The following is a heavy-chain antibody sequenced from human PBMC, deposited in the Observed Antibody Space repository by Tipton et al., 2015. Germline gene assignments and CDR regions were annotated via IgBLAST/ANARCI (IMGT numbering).Heavy chain of an antibody. CDR1: GDSSISFY. D-gene: IGHD3-10*01. J-gene: IGHJ4*02. CDR3: ARGGSTLSGSYYY. CDR2: IHSSGAT. V-gene: IGHV4-4*07. Sequence: LRLSCTVSGDSSISFYWSWVRRPAGKGLEWIGRIHSSGATKYNPSLKSRVTISTDMSKNKFSLNLTSVTAADTAVYYCARGGSTLSGSYYYWGQGTLVTVSS.